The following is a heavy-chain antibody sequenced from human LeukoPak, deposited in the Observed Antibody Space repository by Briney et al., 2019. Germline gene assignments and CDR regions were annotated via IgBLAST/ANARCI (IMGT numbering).Heavy chain of an antibody. J-gene: IGHJ4*02. CDR3: ARDLTVTAIDY. CDR1: GFTFSNAW. V-gene: IGHV3-48*01. CDR2: ISSSSSTI. D-gene: IGHD4-17*01. Sequence: GGSLRLSCAASGFTFSNAWMSWVRQAPGKGLEWVSYISSSSSTIYYADSVKGQFTISRDNAKNSLYLQMNSLRAEDTAVYYCARDLTVTAIDYWGQGTLVTVSS.